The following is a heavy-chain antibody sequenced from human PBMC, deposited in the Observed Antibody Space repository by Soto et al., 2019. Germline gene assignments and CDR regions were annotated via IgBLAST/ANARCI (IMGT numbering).Heavy chain of an antibody. Sequence: EVQLLESGGGLVQPGGSLRLSCTASGLPHSSFAMMWVRQAPGKGLECVSGIYGSGRGIEYADSVKGRFTISRDNSKNTVYLQMTDLRADDTAVYYCAKDAVYNDGLWLMDHWGQGTQFTVSS. D-gene: IGHD2-21*01. J-gene: IGHJ4*02. CDR1: GLPHSSFA. V-gene: IGHV3-23*05. CDR2: IYGSGRGI. CDR3: AKDAVYNDGLWLMDH.